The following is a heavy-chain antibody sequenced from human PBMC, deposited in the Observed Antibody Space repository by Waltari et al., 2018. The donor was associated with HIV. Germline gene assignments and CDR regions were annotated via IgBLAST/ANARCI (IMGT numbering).Heavy chain of an antibody. CDR1: GGSISSSSYY. D-gene: IGHD2-2*01. Sequence: QLQLQESGPGLVKPSETLSLTCTVSGGSISSSSYYWGWLRQPPGKGLEWIGSIYSSGSTYYNPSLKSRVTISVDTSKNQFSLKLSSVTAADTAVYYCARAHYCSSTSCPWGGGYYFDYWGQGTLVTVSS. V-gene: IGHV4-39*07. J-gene: IGHJ4*02. CDR3: ARAHYCSSTSCPWGGGYYFDY. CDR2: IYSSGST.